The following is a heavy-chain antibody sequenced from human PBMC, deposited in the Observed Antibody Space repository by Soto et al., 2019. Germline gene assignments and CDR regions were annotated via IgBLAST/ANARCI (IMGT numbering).Heavy chain of an antibody. CDR2: IFSSTITI. D-gene: IGHD3-22*01. V-gene: IGHV3-48*02. Sequence: EVQLVESGGGLVQPGGSLRLSCAASGFTFSSYSMNWVRQAPGKGLEWVSYIFSSTITIYYADSVKGRFTISRDNAKNSLYLQMNSLRDEDTAVYYCARGPPYYYDSSGYLDYWGQGTLVTVSS. J-gene: IGHJ4*02. CDR1: GFTFSSYS. CDR3: ARGPPYYYDSSGYLDY.